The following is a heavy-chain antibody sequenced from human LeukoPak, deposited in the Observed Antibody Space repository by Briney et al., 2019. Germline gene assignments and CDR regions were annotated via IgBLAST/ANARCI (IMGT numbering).Heavy chain of an antibody. V-gene: IGHV3-11*01. D-gene: IGHD5-12*01. Sequence: GGSLRLSCAASGFTFSDYYMSWIRQAPGKGLEGVSYISSSGSTIYYADSVKGRFTISRDNAKNSLYLQMNSLRAEDTAVYYCARDKGSGYDYYYFDYWGQGTLVTVSS. CDR1: GFTFSDYY. J-gene: IGHJ4*02. CDR3: ARDKGSGYDYYYFDY. CDR2: ISSSGSTI.